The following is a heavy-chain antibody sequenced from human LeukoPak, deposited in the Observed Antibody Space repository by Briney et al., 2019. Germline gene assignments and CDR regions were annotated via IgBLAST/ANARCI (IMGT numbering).Heavy chain of an antibody. Sequence: PSETLSLTCAVYGGSFSGYYWSWIRQPPGKGLEWIGEINHSGSTNYNPSLKSRVTMSVDTSKNQFSLKLSSVTAADTAVYYCARGHDKVYFDYWGQGTLVTVSS. J-gene: IGHJ4*02. CDR2: INHSGST. CDR3: ARGHDKVYFDY. CDR1: GGSFSGYY. V-gene: IGHV4-34*01.